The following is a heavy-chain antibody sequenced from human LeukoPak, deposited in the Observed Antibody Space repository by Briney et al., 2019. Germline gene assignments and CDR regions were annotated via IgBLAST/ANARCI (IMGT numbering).Heavy chain of an antibody. CDR1: GGTFSSYA. V-gene: IGHV1-69*05. D-gene: IGHD2-2*01. Sequence: SVKVSCKASGGTFSSYAISWVRQAPGQGLEWMGGIIPIFGTANYAQKFQGRVTITTDESTSTAYMELSSLRSEDTAVYYCARPHRYCSSTSCYHAASWDYRGQGTLVTVSS. CDR2: IIPIFGTA. J-gene: IGHJ4*02. CDR3: ARPHRYCSSTSCYHAASWDY.